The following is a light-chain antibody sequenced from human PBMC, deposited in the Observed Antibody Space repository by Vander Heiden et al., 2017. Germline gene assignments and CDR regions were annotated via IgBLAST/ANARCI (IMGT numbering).Light chain of an antibody. V-gene: IGKV3D-15*01. CDR1: QSVDSK. CDR3: QQYNDWPQIT. Sequence: EILLTQSPATLSVSPGGEATLSCRASQSVDSKLAWYQQKPGQGPRLLISGAFTRATGIPARFSSAGSGTEFTLTISSLQSEDFAVYYCQQYNDWPQITFGQGTRLEIK. J-gene: IGKJ5*01. CDR2: GAF.